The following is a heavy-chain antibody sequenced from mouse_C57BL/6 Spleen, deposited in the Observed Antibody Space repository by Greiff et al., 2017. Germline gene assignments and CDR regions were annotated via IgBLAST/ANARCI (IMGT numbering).Heavy chain of an antibody. CDR2: IYPSDSET. V-gene: IGHV1-61*01. D-gene: IGHD1-1*01. CDR1: GYTFTSYW. Sequence: QVQLQQPGAELVRPGSSVKLSCKASGYTFTSYWMDWVKQRPGQGLEWIGNIYPSDSETHYNQKFKDKATLTVDKSSSTAYMQLSSLTSEDSAVYYCARWDYYGSSYDYFDYWGQGTTLTVSS. J-gene: IGHJ2*01. CDR3: ARWDYYGSSYDYFDY.